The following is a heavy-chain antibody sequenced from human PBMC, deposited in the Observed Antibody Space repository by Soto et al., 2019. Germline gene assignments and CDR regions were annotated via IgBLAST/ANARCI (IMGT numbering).Heavy chain of an antibody. J-gene: IGHJ4*02. CDR1: GFTFSGYA. Sequence: GGSLRLSCAASGFTFSGYAMSWVRQAPGKGLEWVSAISGSGDSTYYTDSVKGRFTISRDNSKNTLYLQMNSLRAEDTAVFYCAKELMSQFFDDWGQGTLVTVYS. CDR2: ISGSGDST. CDR3: AKELMSQFFDD. V-gene: IGHV3-23*01.